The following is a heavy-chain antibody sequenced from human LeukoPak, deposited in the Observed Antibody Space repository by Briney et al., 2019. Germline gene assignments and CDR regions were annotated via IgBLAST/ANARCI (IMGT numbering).Heavy chain of an antibody. CDR3: AKDDSYGGNSNFDY. J-gene: IGHJ4*02. CDR2: ISWNSGSI. V-gene: IGHV3-9*01. CDR1: GFPFDDYA. Sequence: SLRLSCAASGFPFDDYAMHWVRPAPGKGLEWVSGISWNSGSIEYADSVKGRFTISRDNAKNSLYLQMNGLRAEDTALYYCAKDDSYGGNSNFDYWGQGTLVTVSS. D-gene: IGHD4-23*01.